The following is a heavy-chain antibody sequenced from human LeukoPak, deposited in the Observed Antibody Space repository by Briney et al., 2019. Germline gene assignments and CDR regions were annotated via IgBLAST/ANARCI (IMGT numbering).Heavy chain of an antibody. CDR2: INRDEIEK. CDR1: EYAFYDYW. D-gene: IGHD6-25*01. J-gene: IGHJ4*02. Sequence: GSPKLSLEASEYAFYDYWIAWVRQAPGRRLGGLPPINRDEIEKYYVDCVRDLFTISRDKAKNSLYLQMNSLPAENTAVHYCARERLLSAAGYFDHWGQGALVTVSS. V-gene: IGHV3-7*01. CDR3: ARERLLSAAGYFDH.